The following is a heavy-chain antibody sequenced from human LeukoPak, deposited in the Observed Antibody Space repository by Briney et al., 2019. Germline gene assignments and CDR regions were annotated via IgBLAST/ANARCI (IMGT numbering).Heavy chain of an antibody. CDR3: AKIPYGDYVLDYYYYMDV. J-gene: IGHJ6*03. CDR2: IRYDGSKK. V-gene: IGHV3-30*02. CDR1: GFTFSSFG. D-gene: IGHD4-17*01. Sequence: GGSLRLSCGASGFTFSSFGMHWVRQAPGKGLEWVAFIRYDGSKKFYADSVKGRFTISRDNSKNTLYLQMYSLRAEDTAVYYCAKIPYGDYVLDYYYYMDVWGKGTTVTVSS.